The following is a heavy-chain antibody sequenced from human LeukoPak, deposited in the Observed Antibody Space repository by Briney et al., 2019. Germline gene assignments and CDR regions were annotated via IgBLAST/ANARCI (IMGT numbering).Heavy chain of an antibody. CDR3: AKDLGDSSGWYGSFDY. CDR2: ISYDGSNK. V-gene: IGHV3-30*18. D-gene: IGHD6-19*01. CDR1: GFTFSSYG. Sequence: GGSLRLSCAASGFTFSSYGMHWVRQAPGKGLEWVAAISYDGSNKYYADSVKGRFTISRDNSKNTLYLQMNSLRAEDTAVYYCAKDLGDSSGWYGSFDYWGQGTLVTVSS. J-gene: IGHJ4*02.